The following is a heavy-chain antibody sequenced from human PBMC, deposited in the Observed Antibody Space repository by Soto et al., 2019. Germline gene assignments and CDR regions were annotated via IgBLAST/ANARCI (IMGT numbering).Heavy chain of an antibody. V-gene: IGHV4-4*02. CDR2: IYHSGST. CDR3: ARVIRPLKDIVVVPAAMDHYYYYYMDV. D-gene: IGHD2-2*01. CDR1: SGSISSSNW. Sequence: SETLSLTCAVSSGSISSSNWWSWVRQPPGKGLEWIGEIYHSGSTNYNPSLKSRVTISVDKSKNQFSLKLSSVTAADTAVYYCARVIRPLKDIVVVPAAMDHYYYYYMDVWGKGTTVTVSS. J-gene: IGHJ6*03.